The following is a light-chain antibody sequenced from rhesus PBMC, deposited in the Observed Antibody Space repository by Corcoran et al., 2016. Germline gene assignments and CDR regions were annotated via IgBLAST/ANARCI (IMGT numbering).Light chain of an antibody. J-gene: IGKJ3*01. CDR3: QRYDSAPFT. CDR1: QGISSY. CDR2: YAS. V-gene: IGKV1-37*01. Sequence: DIQMTQSPSSLSASVGDTVTLTCRASQGISSYLAWYQPKPRKAPKPLIYYASNLESGVPSRFSGSGSVTEFTLTISSLQPEDFATYFCQRYDSAPFTFGPGTKLDIK.